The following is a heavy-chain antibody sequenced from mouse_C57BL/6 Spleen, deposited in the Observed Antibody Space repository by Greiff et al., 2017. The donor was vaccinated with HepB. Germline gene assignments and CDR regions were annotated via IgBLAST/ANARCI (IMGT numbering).Heavy chain of an antibody. CDR1: GYTFTSYG. CDR2: IYPRSGNT. V-gene: IGHV1-81*01. D-gene: IGHD2-5*01. J-gene: IGHJ4*01. Sequence: VQLQQSGAELARPGASVKLSCKASGYTFTSYGISWVKQRTGQGLEWIGEIYPRSGNTYYNEKFKGKATLTADKSSSTAYMELRSLTSEDSAVYFCAREDSNYEYYYAVDYWGQGTSVTVSS. CDR3: AREDSNYEYYYAVDY.